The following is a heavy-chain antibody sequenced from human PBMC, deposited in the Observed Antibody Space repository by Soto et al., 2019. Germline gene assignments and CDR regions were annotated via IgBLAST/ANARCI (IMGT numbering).Heavy chain of an antibody. D-gene: IGHD3-9*01. Sequence: SETLSLTCAVYGGSFSGYYWSWIRQPPGKGLEWIGEINHSGSTNYNPSLKSRVTISVDTSKNQFSLKLSSVTAADTAVYYCARGPLRYFDWLPYYYGMDVWGQGTTVTVSS. CDR3: ARGPLRYFDWLPYYYGMDV. CDR2: INHSGST. V-gene: IGHV4-34*01. J-gene: IGHJ6*02. CDR1: GGSFSGYY.